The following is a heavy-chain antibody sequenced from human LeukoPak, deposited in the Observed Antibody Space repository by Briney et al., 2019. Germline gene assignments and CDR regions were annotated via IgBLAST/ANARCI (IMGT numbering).Heavy chain of an antibody. V-gene: IGHV4-39*01. CDR3: ARTTVTFQPIVYFDY. CDR1: GGSIITRSYY. Sequence: SETLSLTCTVSGGSIITRSYYWGWIRRPPGKGLEWLGTISDTGSTYYNPSLKSRVTMSVDTSKKQFSLRLSSVTAADTAIYYCARTTVTFQPIVYFDYRGQGTLVTVSS. CDR2: ISDTGST. J-gene: IGHJ4*02. D-gene: IGHD4-17*01.